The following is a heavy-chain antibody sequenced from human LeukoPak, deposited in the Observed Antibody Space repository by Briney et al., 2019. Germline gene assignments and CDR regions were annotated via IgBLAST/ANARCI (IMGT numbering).Heavy chain of an antibody. CDR1: GFTFSSYS. V-gene: IGHV3-21*01. Sequence: GGSLRLSCAASGFTFSSYSMNWVRQAPGKGLEWVSSISRNSRHVYYGGSVWGRFTISRDDARNSLFLEMNSLRAEDMAVYYCAKEGEPFRGYLDVWGKGTTVIVSS. CDR3: AKEGEPFRGYLDV. D-gene: IGHD1-14*01. CDR2: ISRNSRHV. J-gene: IGHJ6*03.